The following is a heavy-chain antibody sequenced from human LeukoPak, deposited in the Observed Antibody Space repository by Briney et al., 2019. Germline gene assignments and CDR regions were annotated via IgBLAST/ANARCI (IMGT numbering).Heavy chain of an antibody. CDR3: ARDPLHDTAIHLVAFDI. V-gene: IGHV4-39*07. D-gene: IGHD5-18*01. Sequence: PSETLSLTCTVSGGSISSSSYYWGWIRQPPGKGLEWIGSIYYSGSTYYNPPLKSRVTISVDTSKNQFSLKLSSVTAADTAVYYCARDPLHDTAIHLVAFDIWGQGTMVTVSS. CDR2: IYYSGST. J-gene: IGHJ3*02. CDR1: GGSISSSSYY.